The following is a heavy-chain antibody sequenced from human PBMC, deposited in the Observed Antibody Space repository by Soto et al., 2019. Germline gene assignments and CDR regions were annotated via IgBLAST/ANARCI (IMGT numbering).Heavy chain of an antibody. CDR1: GFSFSTYG. J-gene: IGHJ4*02. D-gene: IGHD3-22*01. CDR2: ISHHGSNK. CDR3: AKESPPFSSGPIDY. V-gene: IGHV3-30*18. Sequence: QVQLVESGGGVVQPGRSLRLSCAASGFSFSTYGMHWVLQATGKGLEWVAAISHHGSNKYYADTVKGRFTIFRDNSKNTQYLQLNSLRAEDTAVYYCAKESPPFSSGPIDYWGQGTLVTVSS.